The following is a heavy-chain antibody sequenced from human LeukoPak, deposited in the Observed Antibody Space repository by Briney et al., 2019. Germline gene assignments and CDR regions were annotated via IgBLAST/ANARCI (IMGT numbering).Heavy chain of an antibody. Sequence: GGSLRLSCAASGFTFSSYSMNWVRQAPGKGLEWVSYISSSSSTIYYADSVKGRFTISRDNAKNSLYLQMNSLRAEDTAVYYCARGGGKFFDYWGQGTLVTVSS. J-gene: IGHJ4*02. CDR3: ARGGGKFFDY. V-gene: IGHV3-48*04. D-gene: IGHD3-10*01. CDR1: GFTFSSYS. CDR2: ISSSSSTI.